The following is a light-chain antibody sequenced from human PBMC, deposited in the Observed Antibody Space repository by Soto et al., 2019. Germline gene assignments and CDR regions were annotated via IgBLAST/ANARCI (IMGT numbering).Light chain of an antibody. J-gene: IGKJ4*01. CDR1: QSVGGE. Sequence: EGVMTQSPATLSLSPGEGATLSCRASQSVGGEVAWYQQKPGQAPRLLIFGATTRPTGIPARFSGSGSVTEFTLTISSLQSDDYGVYYCQQYNKWPLTFGGGTQVEIK. CDR2: GAT. CDR3: QQYNKWPLT. V-gene: IGKV3-15*01.